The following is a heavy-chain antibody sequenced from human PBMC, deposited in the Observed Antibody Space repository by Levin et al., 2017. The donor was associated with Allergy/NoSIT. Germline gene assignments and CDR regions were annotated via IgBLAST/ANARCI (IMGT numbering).Heavy chain of an antibody. CDR3: ARRKWSPYFDY. Sequence: HSGGSLRLSCAASGFTFSTYYMGWVRQAPGKGLEWVANIKRDGSEINYLDSVKGRFTISRDNAKNSLFLQMNSLRAEDTAVYYCARRKWSPYFDYWGQGTLVTVSS. CDR1: GFTFSTYY. D-gene: IGHD2-15*01. V-gene: IGHV3-7*01. CDR2: IKRDGSEI. J-gene: IGHJ4*02.